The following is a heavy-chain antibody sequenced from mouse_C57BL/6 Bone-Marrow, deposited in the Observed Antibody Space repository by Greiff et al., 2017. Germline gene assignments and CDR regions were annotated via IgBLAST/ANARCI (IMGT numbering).Heavy chain of an antibody. CDR2: IDPSDSYT. Sequence: MQLQQPGAELVMPGASVKLSCKASGYTFTSYWMHWVKQRPGQGLEWIGEIDPSDSYTNYNQKFKGKSTLTVDKSSSTAYMQLSSLTSEDSAVYYCARDFGYYVWFAYWGQGTLVTVSA. CDR3: ARDFGYYVWFAY. J-gene: IGHJ3*01. V-gene: IGHV1-69*01. CDR1: GYTFTSYW. D-gene: IGHD2-3*01.